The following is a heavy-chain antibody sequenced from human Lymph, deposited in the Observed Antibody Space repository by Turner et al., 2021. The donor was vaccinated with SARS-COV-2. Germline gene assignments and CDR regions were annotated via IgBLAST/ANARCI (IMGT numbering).Heavy chain of an antibody. Sequence: QVQLQESGPRLVKPLETLSLTCTVSGGSMNSNYWSWIRQPPGKRLEWIGYIYYRGSTSYNPSLESRVTISVDTSRNQFSLNLTSVTAADTAIYYCARETVNNWVDPWGQGTLVTVSS. V-gene: IGHV4-59*01. J-gene: IGHJ5*02. CDR1: GGSMNSNY. D-gene: IGHD2-21*02. CDR3: ARETVNNWVDP. CDR2: IYYRGST.